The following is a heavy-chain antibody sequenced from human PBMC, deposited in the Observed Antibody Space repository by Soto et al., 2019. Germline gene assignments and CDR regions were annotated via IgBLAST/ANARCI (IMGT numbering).Heavy chain of an antibody. V-gene: IGHV1-3*01. CDR1: GYTFTSYA. D-gene: IGHD3-10*01. Sequence: GASVKVSCKASGYTFTSYAMHWVRQAPGQRLEWMGWINAGNGNTKYSQKFQGRVTITRDTSASTAYMELSSLRSEDTAVYYCARARMYYYGSANYYFDDWGQGTLVTVAS. CDR3: ARARMYYYGSANYYFDD. CDR2: INAGNGNT. J-gene: IGHJ4*02.